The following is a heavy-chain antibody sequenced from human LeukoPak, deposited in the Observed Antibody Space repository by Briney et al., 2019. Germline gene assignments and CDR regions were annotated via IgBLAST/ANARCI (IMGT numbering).Heavy chain of an antibody. V-gene: IGHV3-23*01. CDR2: ISGSGGST. J-gene: IGHJ6*03. CDR1: GFTFSSYA. Sequence: PGGSLRLSCAASGFTFSSYAMSWVRQAPGKGLEWVSTISGSGGSTYYADSVKGRFTISRDNSKNTLYLQMNSLRAEDTAVYYCAVHYYSYYYMDVWGKGTTVTVSS. CDR3: AVHYYSYYYMDV.